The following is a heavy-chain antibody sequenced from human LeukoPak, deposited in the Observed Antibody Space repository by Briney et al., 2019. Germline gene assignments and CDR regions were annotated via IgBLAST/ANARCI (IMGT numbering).Heavy chain of an antibody. CDR1: GFTFSNYN. CDR2: ISSSSSYI. V-gene: IGHV3-21*01. CDR3: ARDACSTTNCYLAY. Sequence: GGSLRLSCAASGFTFSNYNMNWVRQAPGKGLEWVSSISSSSSYIYYADSGKGRSTISSANAKNSLYLQMKRLRAENTAVYYCARDACSTTNCYLAYWGQGTLVTVSS. D-gene: IGHD2-2*01. J-gene: IGHJ4*02.